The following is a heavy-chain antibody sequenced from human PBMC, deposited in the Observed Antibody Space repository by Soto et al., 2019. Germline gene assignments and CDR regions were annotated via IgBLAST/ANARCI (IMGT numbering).Heavy chain of an antibody. CDR2: IRNKVDSYRT. V-gene: IGHV3-73*02. CDR1: GLTFSASA. D-gene: IGHD2-21*01. J-gene: IGHJ4*02. Sequence: EVQLVESGGGLVQPGGSLKLSCAASGLTFSASAMHWVRQAPGKGLEWVGRIRNKVDSYRTVYAAPVNGRFTISRDDSKNMAHLQMNSLPTEDPAVYYCCRDDARWGSCDYWGQGTRVTVSS. CDR3: CRDDARWGSCDY.